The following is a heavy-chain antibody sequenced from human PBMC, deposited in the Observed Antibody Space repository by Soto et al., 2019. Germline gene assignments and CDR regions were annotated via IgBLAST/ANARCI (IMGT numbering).Heavy chain of an antibody. Sequence: GGSLRLSCAASGFTFSDYYMSWIRQAPGKGLEWVSYISNSGSTIYYADSVKGRFTISRDNAKNSLYLQMNSLRAEDTAVYYCARDKGAVAGTALWVNYWGQGTLVTVSS. CDR3: ARDKGAVAGTALWVNY. CDR1: GFTFSDYY. V-gene: IGHV3-11*01. D-gene: IGHD6-19*01. CDR2: ISNSGSTI. J-gene: IGHJ4*02.